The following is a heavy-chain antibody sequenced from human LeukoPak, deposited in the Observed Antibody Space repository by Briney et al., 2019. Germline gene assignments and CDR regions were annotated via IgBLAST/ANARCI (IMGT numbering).Heavy chain of an antibody. J-gene: IGHJ3*02. CDR3: ARGYYYDSSGYYLSDAFDI. Sequence: GGSLRLSCAASGFIFDDYAMHWVRQAPGRGLEWVSLISGDGGSTYYADSVKGRFTISRDNSKNSLYLQMNSLRTEDTALYYCARGYYYDSSGYYLSDAFDIWGQGTLVTVSS. CDR1: GFIFDDYA. D-gene: IGHD3-22*01. CDR2: ISGDGGST. V-gene: IGHV3-43*02.